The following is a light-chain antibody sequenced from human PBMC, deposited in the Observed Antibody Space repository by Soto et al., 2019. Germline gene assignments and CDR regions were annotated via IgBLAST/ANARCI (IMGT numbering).Light chain of an antibody. J-gene: IGKJ1*01. CDR3: QQYGGSPLT. CDR2: GAS. Sequence: EIVLTQSPGTLSLSPGERATLSCRASQSINNNYLAWYQQKPGQAPRLLIYGASSRATGIPDGFSGSGSGTDYSLSISRLEPEDFAVYYCQQYGGSPLTFGQGTKVDIK. CDR1: QSINNNY. V-gene: IGKV3-20*01.